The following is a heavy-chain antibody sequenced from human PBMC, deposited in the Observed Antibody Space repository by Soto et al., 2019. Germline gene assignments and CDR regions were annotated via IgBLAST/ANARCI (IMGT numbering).Heavy chain of an antibody. Sequence: QVQLQESGPGLVKPSGTLSLTCAVSGGSISSSNWWSWVRQPPGKGLEWIGEIYHSGSTNYNPSLKSRVTISGDKSKKQFSLKLSSVTAADTAVYYCASVRGVYYYAMDVWGQGTTVTVSS. CDR2: IYHSGST. J-gene: IGHJ6*02. V-gene: IGHV4-4*02. CDR1: GGSISSSNW. CDR3: ASVRGVYYYAMDV. D-gene: IGHD3-10*02.